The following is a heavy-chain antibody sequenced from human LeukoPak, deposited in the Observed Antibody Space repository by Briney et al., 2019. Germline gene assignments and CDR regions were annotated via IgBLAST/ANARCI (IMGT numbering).Heavy chain of an antibody. Sequence: ASVKVSCRASGYTFTGYYMHWVRQAPGQGLEWMGWINPNSGGTNYAQKFQGRVTTTRDTSISTAYMELSRLRSDDTAVYYCARVPPYYYDSSANYWGQGTLVTVSS. D-gene: IGHD3-22*01. CDR1: GYTFTGYY. V-gene: IGHV1-2*02. CDR3: ARVPPYYYDSSANY. CDR2: INPNSGGT. J-gene: IGHJ4*02.